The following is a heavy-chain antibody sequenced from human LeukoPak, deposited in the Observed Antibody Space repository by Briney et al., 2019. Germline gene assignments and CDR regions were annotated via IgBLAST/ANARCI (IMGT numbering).Heavy chain of an antibody. CDR2: IYFSGAT. CDR3: AREDPQATVPEGLDV. V-gene: IGHV4-59*01. CDR1: GGSISNYY. J-gene: IGHJ6*02. Sequence: SETLSLTCTVSGGSISNYYWSWIRQSPVKGLEWIGYIYFSGATNYNPSLKSRVTISVDTSKNQFSLKLSSVTAADTAVYYCAREDPQATVPEGLDVWGQGTTVTVSS. D-gene: IGHD4-17*01.